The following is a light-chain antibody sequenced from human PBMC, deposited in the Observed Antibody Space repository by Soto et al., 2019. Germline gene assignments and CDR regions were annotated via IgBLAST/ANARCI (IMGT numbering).Light chain of an antibody. CDR3: GTWDSSLTIGVI. V-gene: IGLV1-51*01. CDR2: DSN. CDR1: SSNIGNNY. J-gene: IGLJ2*01. Sequence: QSVLTQPPSVSAAPGQKVTISCSGSSSNIGNNYVSWYQQLPGTAPKLLIYDSNKRPSGIPDRFSGSKSGTSATLDITGLQTGDEADYYCGTWDSSLTIGVIFGGGTQLTVL.